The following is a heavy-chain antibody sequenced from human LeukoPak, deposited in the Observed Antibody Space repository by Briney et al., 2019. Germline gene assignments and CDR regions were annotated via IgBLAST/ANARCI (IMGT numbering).Heavy chain of an antibody. CDR3: ARDPYGNAFDI. Sequence: SETLSLTCTVSGGSITNTNYYWAWIRQPPGEGLEWIGSVYHSGITYYTPSLKSRVTISVDTSKNQFSLKLSSVTAADTAVYYCARDPYGNAFDIWGQGTMVTVSS. CDR1: GGSITNTNYY. D-gene: IGHD4-17*01. V-gene: IGHV4-39*07. CDR2: VYHSGIT. J-gene: IGHJ3*02.